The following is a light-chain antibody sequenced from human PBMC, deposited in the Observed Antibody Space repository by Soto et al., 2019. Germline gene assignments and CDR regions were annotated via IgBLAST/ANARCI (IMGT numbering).Light chain of an antibody. CDR2: EGS. Sequence: QSVLTQPASVSGSPGQSITISCTGTSSDVGSYNLVSWYQQHPGKAPKLMIHEGSKRPPGVSNRFSGSKSGNTASLTISRLQAEDEADSYCCSYAGSSTYVFGTGTKVTVL. CDR1: SSDVGSYNL. J-gene: IGLJ1*01. V-gene: IGLV2-23*01. CDR3: CSYAGSSTYV.